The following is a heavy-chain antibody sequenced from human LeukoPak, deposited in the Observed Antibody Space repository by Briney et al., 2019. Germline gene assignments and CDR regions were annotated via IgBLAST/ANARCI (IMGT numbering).Heavy chain of an antibody. CDR1: GGTFSSYA. CDR2: IIPVFGTA. J-gene: IGHJ4*02. Sequence: ASVKVSCKASGGTFSSYAISWVRQAPGQGLEWMGGIIPVFGTANYAQKFQGRVTITTDESTSTAYMELSSLRSEDTAVYYCGCSSSPPQPRFDYWGQGTLVTVSS. D-gene: IGHD6-6*01. V-gene: IGHV1-69*05. CDR3: GCSSSPPQPRFDY.